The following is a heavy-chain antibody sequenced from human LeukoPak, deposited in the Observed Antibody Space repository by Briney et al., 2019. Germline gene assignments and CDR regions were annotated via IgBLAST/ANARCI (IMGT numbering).Heavy chain of an antibody. V-gene: IGHV3-9*01. CDR1: GFTFDDYA. D-gene: IGHD1-26*01. Sequence: GGSLRLSCAAYGFTFDDYAMHWVRQAPGKGLEWVSGIIWNSDSIGYADSVKGRFTISRDNAKNSLYLQMNSLRAEDTALYYCAKDISVGATPYYFDYWGQGTLVTVSS. J-gene: IGHJ4*02. CDR3: AKDISVGATPYYFDY. CDR2: IIWNSDSI.